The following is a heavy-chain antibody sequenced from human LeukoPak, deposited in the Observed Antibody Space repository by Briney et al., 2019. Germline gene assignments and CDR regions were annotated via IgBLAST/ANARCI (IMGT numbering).Heavy chain of an antibody. CDR2: ISYDGSNK. Sequence: GGSLRLSCAASGFTFSSYDMHWVRQAPGKGLEWVAVISYDGSNKYYADSVKGRFSVSRDNSKNTLYLQMNSLRAEDTALYYCAKTSHTSGWYYFDSRGQGTLVTVSS. J-gene: IGHJ4*02. CDR1: GFTFSSYD. CDR3: AKTSHTSGWYYFDS. V-gene: IGHV3-30*18. D-gene: IGHD6-19*01.